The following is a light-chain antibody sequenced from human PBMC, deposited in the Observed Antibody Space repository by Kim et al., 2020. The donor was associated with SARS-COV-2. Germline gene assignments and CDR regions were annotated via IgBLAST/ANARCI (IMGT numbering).Light chain of an antibody. J-gene: IGLJ2*01. CDR2: DVT. CDR1: TSDVGSYKY. V-gene: IGLV2-11*01. Sequence: QSALTQPRSVSGSPGQSVTISCTGTTSDVGSYKYVSWYQQHPGRAPKLIIYDVTKRPSGVPDRFSGSKSGNTASLTVSGLQAEDEADYYCCSFAAPFGGGTQLTVL. CDR3: CSFAAP.